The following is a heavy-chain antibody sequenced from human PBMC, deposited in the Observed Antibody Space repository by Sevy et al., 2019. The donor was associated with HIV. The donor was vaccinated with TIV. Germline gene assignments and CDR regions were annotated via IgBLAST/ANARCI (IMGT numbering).Heavy chain of an antibody. Sequence: ASVKVSCKVSGYTLTELSMHWVRQAPGKGLEWMGGFDPEDGETIYAQKFQGRLTMTEDTSTNTANMELSSLRSEDTAVYYCATGLPGEYPECRSIRCFSDYFAYWGQGALVTVSS. J-gene: IGHJ4*02. D-gene: IGHD2-2*01. CDR2: FDPEDGET. CDR1: GYTLTELS. V-gene: IGHV1-24*01. CDR3: ATGLPGEYPECRSIRCFSDYFAY.